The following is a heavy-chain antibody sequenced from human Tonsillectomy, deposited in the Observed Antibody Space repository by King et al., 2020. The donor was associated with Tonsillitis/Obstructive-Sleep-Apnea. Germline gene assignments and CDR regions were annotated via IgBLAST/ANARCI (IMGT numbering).Heavy chain of an antibody. CDR2: ISYDGSNK. CDR1: GFTFSSYA. Sequence: VQLVESGGGVVQPGRSLRLSCAASGFTFSSYAMHWVRQAPGKGLEWVAVISYDGSNKYYADSVKGRFTISRDNSKNTLYLQMNSLRAEDTAVYYCASGPGSGWIDYWGLGTLVTVSS. CDR3: ASGPGSGWIDY. J-gene: IGHJ4*02. D-gene: IGHD6-19*01. V-gene: IGHV3-30*01.